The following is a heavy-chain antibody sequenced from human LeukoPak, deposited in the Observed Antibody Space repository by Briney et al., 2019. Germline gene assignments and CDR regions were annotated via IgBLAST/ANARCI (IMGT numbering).Heavy chain of an antibody. J-gene: IGHJ4*02. Sequence: PGGSLRLSCAASGFTFSSYGMHWVRQAPGKGLEWVAVISYDGSNKYYADSVKGRFTISRDNSKNTLYLQMNSLRAEDTAVYYCAKDHRPLTKWGQGTLVTVSS. CDR2: ISYDGSNK. V-gene: IGHV3-30*18. D-gene: IGHD4-11*01. CDR1: GFTFSSYG. CDR3: AKDHRPLTK.